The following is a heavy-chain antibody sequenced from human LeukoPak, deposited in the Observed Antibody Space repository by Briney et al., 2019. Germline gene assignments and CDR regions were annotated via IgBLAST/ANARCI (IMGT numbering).Heavy chain of an antibody. J-gene: IGHJ3*02. V-gene: IGHV4-39*01. CDR3: ARVGRGSPHAFDI. Sequence: SETLSLTCTVSGGSISSSTYYWGWIRQPPGKGLEWIGTIYYSGSTYYNPSLQSRVTISVDTSKNEFSLNLSSVTAVDTAVYYCARVGRGSPHAFDIWGQGTMVTVSS. CDR1: GGSISSSTYY. D-gene: IGHD3-10*01. CDR2: IYYSGST.